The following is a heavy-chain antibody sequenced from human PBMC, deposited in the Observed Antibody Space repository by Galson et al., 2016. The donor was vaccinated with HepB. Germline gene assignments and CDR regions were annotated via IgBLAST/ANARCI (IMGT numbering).Heavy chain of an antibody. Sequence: SETLSLTCAVSGGSINSSDWWSWVRQVPGKGLEWIGEIYETGTANHNPSLTRRLTMSFDKPKNQFSLNLSDVTAADTAIYYGARVTLGPTRAKFDSWGQGTLVTVSS. CDR1: GGSINSSDW. D-gene: IGHD1-26*01. V-gene: IGHV4-4*02. CDR2: IYETGTA. J-gene: IGHJ4*02. CDR3: ARVTLGPTRAKFDS.